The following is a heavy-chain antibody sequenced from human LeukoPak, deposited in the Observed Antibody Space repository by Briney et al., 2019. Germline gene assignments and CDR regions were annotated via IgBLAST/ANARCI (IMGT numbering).Heavy chain of an antibody. CDR1: GYTFTGYG. J-gene: IGHJ6*04. Sequence: GASVKVSCKASGYTFTGYGISWVRQAPGQGLEWRGWISAYNGNTNYAQKLQGRVTMTTDTSTSTAYMELRSLRSDDTAVYYCARDRTVAAAGMLAGMDVWGKGTTVTVSS. CDR2: ISAYNGNT. V-gene: IGHV1-18*04. CDR3: ARDRTVAAAGMLAGMDV. D-gene: IGHD6-13*01.